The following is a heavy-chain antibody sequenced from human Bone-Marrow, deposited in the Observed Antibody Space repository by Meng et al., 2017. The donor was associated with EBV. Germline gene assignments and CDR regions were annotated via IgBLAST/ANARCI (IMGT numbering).Heavy chain of an antibody. J-gene: IGHJ5*02. Sequence: VRLVQSVAEVMNAVSSVKVSCKASVGSFITYFINWMRQAPGQGLEGMGGIIPMSGTTNYAQKFQGRVTTTADISTSTVYMERSSLKSEDTAVYYCARGPYGDSPGWFEPWGQGTLVTVSS. CDR3: ARGPYGDSPGWFEP. V-gene: IGHV1-69*06. CDR2: IIPMSGTT. D-gene: IGHD4-17*01. CDR1: VGSFITYF.